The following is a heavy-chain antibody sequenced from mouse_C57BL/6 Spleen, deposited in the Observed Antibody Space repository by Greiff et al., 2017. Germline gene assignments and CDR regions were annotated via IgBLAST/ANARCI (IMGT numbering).Heavy chain of an antibody. V-gene: IGHV5-4*03. CDR2: ISDGGSYT. Sequence: EVMLVESGGGLVKPGGSLKLSCAASGFTFSSYAMSWVRQTPEKRLEWVATISDGGSYTYYPDNVKGRFTISRDNAKNNLYLQMSHLKSEDTAMYYCARGVFFDYWGQGTTLTVSS. CDR3: ARGVFFDY. J-gene: IGHJ2*01. CDR1: GFTFSSYA.